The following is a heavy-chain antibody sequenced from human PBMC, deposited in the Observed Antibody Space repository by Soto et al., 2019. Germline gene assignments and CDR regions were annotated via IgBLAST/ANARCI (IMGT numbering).Heavy chain of an antibody. J-gene: IGHJ5*02. D-gene: IGHD3-16*02. CDR2: ISAYNGNT. V-gene: IGHV1-18*01. Sequence: QVQLVQSGAEVKKPGASVKVSCKASGYTFTSYGISWVRQAPGQGLEWMGWISAYNGNTNYAQKLQGRVTMTTDTSTSTAYMELRSLRSDDTAVYYCARGHGKSPTYVWGSYRYWWFDPWGQGTLVTVSS. CDR3: ARGHGKSPTYVWGSYRYWWFDP. CDR1: GYTFTSYG.